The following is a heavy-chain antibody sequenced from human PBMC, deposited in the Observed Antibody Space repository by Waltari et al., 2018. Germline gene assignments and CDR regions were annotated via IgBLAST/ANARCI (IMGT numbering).Heavy chain of an antibody. D-gene: IGHD6-6*01. CDR1: GITFSGSG. CDR2: IKYDGSKI. CDR3: AREGGTKQFGTFDV. V-gene: IGHV3-33*05. Sequence: QVQLVESGGGVVQPGRSLRLSCAASGITFSGSGMHWVRQAPGKGLEWVALIKYDGSKIHYADSVKGRFTISRDNSKNTLYLQMNSLRAEDTALYYCAREGGTKQFGTFDVWGQGAMVTVS. J-gene: IGHJ3*01.